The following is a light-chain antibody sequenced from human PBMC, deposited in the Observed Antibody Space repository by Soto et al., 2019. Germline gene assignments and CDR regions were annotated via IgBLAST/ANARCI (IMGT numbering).Light chain of an antibody. CDR3: QQYNNWPPWT. J-gene: IGKJ1*01. V-gene: IGKV3-15*01. CDR1: QSISSN. CDR2: ETS. Sequence: EIVMTQSPATLSVSPGERATLSCRASQSISSNLAWYQHKPGQAPRLLIYETSTRATGIPARFSGSGSGTECTPTISSLQSEDYAVYYCQQYNNWPPWTFGQGTKVEIK.